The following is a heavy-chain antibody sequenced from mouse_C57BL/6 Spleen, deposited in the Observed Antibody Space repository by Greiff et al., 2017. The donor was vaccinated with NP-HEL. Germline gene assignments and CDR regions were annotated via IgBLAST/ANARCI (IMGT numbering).Heavy chain of an antibody. D-gene: IGHD2-1*01. CDR3: ARYGNLYYAMDY. CDR2: IWSDGST. J-gene: IGHJ4*01. V-gene: IGHV2-6*03. Sequence: VKLEESGPGLVAPSQSLSITCTVSGFSLTSYGVHWVRQPPGKGLEWLVVIWSDGSTTYNSALKSRLSISKDNSKSQVFLKMNSLQTDDTAMYYCARYGNLYYAMDYWGQGTSVTVSS. CDR1: GFSLTSYG.